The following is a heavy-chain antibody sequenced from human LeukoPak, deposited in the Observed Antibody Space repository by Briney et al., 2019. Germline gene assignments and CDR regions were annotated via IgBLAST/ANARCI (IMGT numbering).Heavy chain of an antibody. V-gene: IGHV4-30-2*01. CDR2: IYHSGST. CDR3: ARGPGIVGATEDY. CDR1: GGSISSGGYY. Sequence: SETLSLTCTVSGGSISSGGYYWSWIRQPPGRGLEWIGYIYHSGSTYYNPSLKSRVTISVDRSKNQFSLKLSSVTAADTAVYYCARGPGIVGATEDYWGQGTLVTVSS. J-gene: IGHJ4*02. D-gene: IGHD1-26*01.